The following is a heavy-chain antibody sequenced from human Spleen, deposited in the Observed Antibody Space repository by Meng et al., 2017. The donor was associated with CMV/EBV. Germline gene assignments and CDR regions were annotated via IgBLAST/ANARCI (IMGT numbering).Heavy chain of an antibody. CDR2: ISSSGSTI. V-gene: IGHV3-11*01. CDR3: AKDIEAVAYYGMDV. D-gene: IGHD6-19*01. CDR1: GFTFSDYY. J-gene: IGHJ6*02. Sequence: GGSLRLSCAASGFTFSDYYMSWIRQAPGKGLEWVSYISSSGSTIYYADSVKGRFTISRDNAKNSLYLQMNSLRAEDTALYYCAKDIEAVAYYGMDVWGQGTTVTVSS.